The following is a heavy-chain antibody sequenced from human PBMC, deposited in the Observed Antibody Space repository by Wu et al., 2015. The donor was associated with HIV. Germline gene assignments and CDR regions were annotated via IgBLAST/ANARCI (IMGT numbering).Heavy chain of an antibody. J-gene: IGHJ6*03. V-gene: IGHV1-2*02. Sequence: VQLVQSGAEVKKPGASVKVSCQASGYGFNDYHIHWLRQAPGQGLEWMGWINPNTGGTDYAQKFQGRVTMTRDTSITTAYMELNRLKSDDTALYYCARDPGGIYYFYYYMDVWGKGTTVTVSS. CDR3: ARDPGGIYYFYYYMDV. CDR1: GYGFNDYH. CDR2: INPNTGGT.